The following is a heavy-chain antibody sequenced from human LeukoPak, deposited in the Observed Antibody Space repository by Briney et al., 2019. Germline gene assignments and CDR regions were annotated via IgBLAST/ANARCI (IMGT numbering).Heavy chain of an antibody. Sequence: GGSLRLSCAASGFTFSSYSMNWVRQAPGKGLEWVSYISGSSSTIYYADSVKGRFTISRDNAKNSLYLQMNSLRAEDTAVYYCARGYRYYDSSGYPDYWGQGTLVTVSS. D-gene: IGHD3-22*01. J-gene: IGHJ4*02. CDR2: ISGSSSTI. CDR1: GFTFSSYS. V-gene: IGHV3-48*04. CDR3: ARGYRYYDSSGYPDY.